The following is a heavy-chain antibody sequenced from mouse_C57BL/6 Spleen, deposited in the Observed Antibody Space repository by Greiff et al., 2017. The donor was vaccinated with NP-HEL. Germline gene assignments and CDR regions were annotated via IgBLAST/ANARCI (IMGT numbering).Heavy chain of an antibody. CDR2: IDPNSGGT. CDR1: GYTFTSYW. Sequence: QVQLQQPGAELVKPGASVKLSCKASGYTFTSYWMHWVKQRPGRGLEWIGRIDPNSGGTKYNEKFKSKATLTVDKPSSTAYMQLSSLTSEDSAVCYGARSGDDGYQRGYYYAMDYWGQGTSVTVSS. J-gene: IGHJ4*01. V-gene: IGHV1-72*01. CDR3: ARSGDDGYQRGYYYAMDY. D-gene: IGHD2-3*01.